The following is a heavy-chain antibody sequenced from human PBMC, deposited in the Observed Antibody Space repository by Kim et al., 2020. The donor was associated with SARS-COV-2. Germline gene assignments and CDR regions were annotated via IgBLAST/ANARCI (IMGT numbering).Heavy chain of an antibody. CDR3: ARGGELNNGDYWQDAFDI. J-gene: IGHJ3*02. CDR2: MNPTRGNT. D-gene: IGHD4-17*01. Sequence: ASVKVSCKASGYTFTRYDINWVRQATGQGLEWMGWMNPTRGNTGYEQKFQGRVTMTRNTSTSTAYMELSSLRYEDTAVYYCARGGELNNGDYWQDAFDIWGQGTMVTVSS. V-gene: IGHV1-8*01. CDR1: GYTFTRYD.